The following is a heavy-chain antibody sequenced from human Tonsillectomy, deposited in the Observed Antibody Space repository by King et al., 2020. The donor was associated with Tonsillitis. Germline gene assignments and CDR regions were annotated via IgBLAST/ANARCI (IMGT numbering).Heavy chain of an antibody. CDR2: IYYSGST. V-gene: IGHV4-31*03. CDR1: GGSISSGGYY. CDR3: AREAQQWPQFDY. J-gene: IGHJ4*02. D-gene: IGHD6-19*01. Sequence: VQLQESGPGLVKPSQTLSLTCTVSGGSISSGGYYWSWIRQHPGKGLEWIGYIYYSGSTYYNPSLKSRVTISVDTSKNQFSLKLSAVTAPDTAVYYCAREAQQWPQFDYWGQGTLVTVSS.